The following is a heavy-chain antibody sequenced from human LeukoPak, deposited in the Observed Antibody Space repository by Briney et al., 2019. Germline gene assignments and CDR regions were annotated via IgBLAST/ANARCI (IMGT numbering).Heavy chain of an antibody. CDR1: GYTFTGYY. Sequence: AASVKVSCKASGYTFTGYYMHWVRQAPGQGLEWMGWINPNSGGTNYAQKFQGRVTMTRDTSISTAYMELSRLRSDDTAVYYCARGLAGATYYFDYWGQGTLVTVSS. V-gene: IGHV1-2*02. J-gene: IGHJ4*02. CDR2: INPNSGGT. CDR3: ARGLAGATYYFDY. D-gene: IGHD1-26*01.